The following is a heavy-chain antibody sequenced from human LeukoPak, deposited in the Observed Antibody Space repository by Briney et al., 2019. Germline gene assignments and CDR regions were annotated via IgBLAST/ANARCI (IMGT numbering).Heavy chain of an antibody. CDR3: AKDMVRGVIPHDAFDI. J-gene: IGHJ3*02. D-gene: IGHD3-10*01. V-gene: IGHV3-23*01. CDR1: GFTFSSYA. Sequence: GGSLRLSCAASGFTFSSYAMSWARQAPGKGLEWVSAISGSGGSTYYADSVKGRFTISRDNSKNTLYLQMNSLRAEDTAVYYCAKDMVRGVIPHDAFDIWGQGTMVTVSS. CDR2: ISGSGGST.